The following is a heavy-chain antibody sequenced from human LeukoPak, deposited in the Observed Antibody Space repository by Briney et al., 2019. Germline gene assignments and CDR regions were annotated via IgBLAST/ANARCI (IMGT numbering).Heavy chain of an antibody. Sequence: GGSLRLSCTASGFTFSSYGMSWVRQAPGKGLEWVSTISAGGGDTDYADSVKGRFTISRDNSKNTLHLQMNSLRAEDTAVYYCAKGNQRAYDAFDIWGQGTMVTVSS. CDR1: GFTFSSYG. CDR3: AKGNQRAYDAFDI. J-gene: IGHJ3*02. CDR2: ISAGGGDT. V-gene: IGHV3-23*01. D-gene: IGHD1-14*01.